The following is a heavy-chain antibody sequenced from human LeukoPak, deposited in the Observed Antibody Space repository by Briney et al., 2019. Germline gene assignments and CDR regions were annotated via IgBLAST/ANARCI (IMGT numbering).Heavy chain of an antibody. CDR2: VSYDRSNK. J-gene: IGHJ4*02. V-gene: IGHV3-30*03. D-gene: IGHD5-24*01. Sequence: GGSLRLSCAASGFTFSNYGMHWVRQAPGKGLEWVAVVSYDRSNKYYADSVKGRFPISRDNAKNTVSLQMNSLRAEDTAVYYCARSFSGSREYWGQGTRVTVSS. CDR3: ARSFSGSREY. CDR1: GFTFSNYG.